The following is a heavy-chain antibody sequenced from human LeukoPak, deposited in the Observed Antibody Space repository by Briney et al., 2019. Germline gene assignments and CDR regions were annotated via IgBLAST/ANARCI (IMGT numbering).Heavy chain of an antibody. V-gene: IGHV3-23*01. J-gene: IGHJ4*02. CDR2: IDGVGTGA. CDR1: GFTFNYNA. D-gene: IGHD1-26*01. CDR3: ARGFTDGSQQFDY. Sequence: GASLRLSCAASGFTFNYNAMSWVRQAPGKGLQWVSTIDGVGTGAYYAASAKGRFTISRDNSKNTLYLQMNSLRAEDTAVYYCARGFTDGSQQFDYWGQGTLVTVSS.